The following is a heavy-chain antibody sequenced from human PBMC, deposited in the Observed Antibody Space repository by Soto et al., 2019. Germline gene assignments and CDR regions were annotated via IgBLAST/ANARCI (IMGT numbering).Heavy chain of an antibody. CDR1: GFTFSSYA. J-gene: IGHJ6*03. CDR3: AKAPRIQLWSNYYYYMDV. D-gene: IGHD5-18*01. Sequence: GGSLRLSCAASGFTFSSYAMSWVRQAPGKGLEWVSAISGSGGSTYYADSVKGRFTISRDNSKNTLYLQMNSLRAEDTAVYYCAKAPRIQLWSNYYYYMDVWGKGTTVTVSS. V-gene: IGHV3-23*01. CDR2: ISGSGGST.